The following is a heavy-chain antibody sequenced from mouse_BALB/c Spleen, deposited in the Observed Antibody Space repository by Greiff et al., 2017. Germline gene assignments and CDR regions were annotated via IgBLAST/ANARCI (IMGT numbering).Heavy chain of an antibody. D-gene: IGHD1-1*01. Sequence: DVHLVESGGGLVKPGGSLKLSCAASGFTFSSYAMSWVRQTPEKRLEWVASISSGGSTYYPDSVKGRFTISRDNARNILYLQMSSLRSEDTAMYYCARGTTVVATNYFDYWGQGTTLTVSS. V-gene: IGHV5-6-5*01. J-gene: IGHJ2*01. CDR2: ISSGGST. CDR1: GFTFSSYA. CDR3: ARGTTVVATNYFDY.